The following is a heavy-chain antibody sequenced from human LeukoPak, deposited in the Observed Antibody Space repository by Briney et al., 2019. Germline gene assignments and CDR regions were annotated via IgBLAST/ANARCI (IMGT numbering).Heavy chain of an antibody. V-gene: IGHV4-30-2*03. CDR1: GGSISSGGYS. CDR2: IYYSGST. CDR3: ARREDGRYTIDY. J-gene: IGHJ4*02. Sequence: PSQTLSLTCAVSGGSISSGGYSWSWIRQPPGKGLEWIGYIYYSGSTYYNPSLKSRVTISVDTSKNQFSLKLSSVTAADTAVYYCARREDGRYTIDYWGQGTLVTVSS. D-gene: IGHD5-24*01.